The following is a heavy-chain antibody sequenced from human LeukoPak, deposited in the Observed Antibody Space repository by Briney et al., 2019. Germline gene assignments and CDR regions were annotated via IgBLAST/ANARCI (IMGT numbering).Heavy chain of an antibody. Sequence: GGSLRLSFAASGFTFINYVMTWLRQAPGRGLEGVAGINDSGCSTKHAVSVKGWFTISRDNSKDTLYLQMNSLRAEDTAVYYCAKIGRRYDFWTGYYEEEVDYMDVWGKGTTVTVSS. J-gene: IGHJ6*03. CDR2: INDSGCST. CDR3: AKIGRRYDFWTGYYEEEVDYMDV. V-gene: IGHV3-23*01. CDR1: GFTFINYV. D-gene: IGHD3-3*01.